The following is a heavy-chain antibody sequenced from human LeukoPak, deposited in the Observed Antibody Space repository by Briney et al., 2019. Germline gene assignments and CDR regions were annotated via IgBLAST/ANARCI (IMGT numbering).Heavy chain of an antibody. J-gene: IGHJ3*02. D-gene: IGHD3-9*01. CDR3: ARHRRYFDVDAFDI. CDR2: IDPSDSYT. CDR1: GYSFTSYW. V-gene: IGHV5-10-1*01. Sequence: GESLKISCKGSGYSFTSYWISWLRQMRGKGLEWMGRIDPSDSYTNYSSSLHVHVSISVDKYIRTAYLQWSRLKASHTAMYYCARHRRYFDVDAFDIWGQGTMVTASS.